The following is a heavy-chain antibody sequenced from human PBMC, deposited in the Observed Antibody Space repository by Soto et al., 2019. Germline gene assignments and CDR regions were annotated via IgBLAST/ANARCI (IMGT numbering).Heavy chain of an antibody. CDR2: IWYDGSNK. Sequence: GGSLRLSCAASGFTFSSYGMHWVRQAPGKGLEWVAVIWYDGSNKYYADSVKGRFTISRDNSKNTLYLQMNSLRAEDTAVYYCARPSGSTYYFDYWGQGTLVTVSS. J-gene: IGHJ4*02. CDR3: ARPSGSTYYFDY. D-gene: IGHD3-10*01. V-gene: IGHV3-33*01. CDR1: GFTFSSYG.